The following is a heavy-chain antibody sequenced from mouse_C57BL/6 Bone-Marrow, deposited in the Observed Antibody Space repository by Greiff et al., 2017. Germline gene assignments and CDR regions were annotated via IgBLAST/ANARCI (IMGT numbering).Heavy chain of an antibody. V-gene: IGHV1-78*01. CDR2: IYPRDGST. D-gene: IGHD1-1*01. Sequence: VQLQQSDAELVKPGASVKISCKVSGYTFTDHTIHWMKQRPEQGLEWIGYIYPRDGSTKYNEKLKGQATLTADKSSSTAYLQLNSLTSEDSAVYFGARDYYGSSFYAIDYWGQGTSVTVSS. CDR1: GYTFTDHT. J-gene: IGHJ4*01. CDR3: ARDYYGSSFYAIDY.